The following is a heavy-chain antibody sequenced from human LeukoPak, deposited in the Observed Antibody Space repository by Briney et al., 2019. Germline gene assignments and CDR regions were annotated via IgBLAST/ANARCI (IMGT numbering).Heavy chain of an antibody. D-gene: IGHD5-18*01. CDR3: AKDRYSYAFEYSDS. CDR2: ISYDGSNK. J-gene: IGHJ4*02. CDR1: GGSISSGG. V-gene: IGHV3-30*18. Sequence: LSLTCTVSGGSISSGGYYWSWVRQAPGKGLEWVAVISYDGSNKYYADSVKGRFTISRDNSKNTLSLQVSSLRTEDTAVYYCAKDRYSYAFEYSDSWGQGTLVTVSS.